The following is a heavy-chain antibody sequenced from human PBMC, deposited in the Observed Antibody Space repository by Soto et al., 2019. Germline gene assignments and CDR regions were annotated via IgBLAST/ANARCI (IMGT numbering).Heavy chain of an antibody. J-gene: IGHJ4*02. CDR1: GFIFDDYG. V-gene: IGHV3-20*04. D-gene: IGHD1-26*01. CDR2: VNWNGGST. CDR3: VRGASLTFDY. Sequence: EVQLVESGGGVLRPGGSLRLSCAASGFIFDDYGMSWARQAPGKGLEWVSGVNWNGGSTGYADSVKGRFTISRDNAKNFLFLQMNSLRVEDTAFYYGVRGASLTFDYWGQGTLVTVSS.